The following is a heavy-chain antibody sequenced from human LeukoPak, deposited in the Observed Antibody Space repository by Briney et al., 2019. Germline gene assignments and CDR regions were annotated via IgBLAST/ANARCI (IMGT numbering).Heavy chain of an antibody. D-gene: IGHD5-18*01. CDR3: ARLMGYSYGTFDY. Sequence: SETLSLTCTVSGGSISSYYWSWIRQPPGKGLEWIGYIYYSGSTNYNPSLKSRVTISVDTSKNQFSLKLSSVTAADTAVYYCARLMGYSYGTFDYRGQGTLVTVSS. CDR1: GGSISSYY. CDR2: IYYSGST. V-gene: IGHV4-59*08. J-gene: IGHJ4*02.